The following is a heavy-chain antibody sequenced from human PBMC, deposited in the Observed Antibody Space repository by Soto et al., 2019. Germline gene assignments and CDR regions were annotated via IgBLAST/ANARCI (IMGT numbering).Heavy chain of an antibody. CDR3: ARSGTDYYNRSGYEVAAP. D-gene: IGHD3-22*01. Sequence: GASVKVSCKASGYTFTSYGISWVRQAPGQGLEWMGWISAYNGNTNYAQKLQGRVAMTTDTSTSTAYMELRSLRSDDTAVYYCARSGTDYYNRSGYEVAAPWGQGTLVTVSS. J-gene: IGHJ5*02. CDR2: ISAYNGNT. CDR1: GYTFTSYG. V-gene: IGHV1-18*01.